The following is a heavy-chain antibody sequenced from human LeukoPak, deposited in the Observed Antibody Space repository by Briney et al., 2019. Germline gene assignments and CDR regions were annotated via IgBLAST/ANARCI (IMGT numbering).Heavy chain of an antibody. J-gene: IGHJ3*02. Sequence: PGGSLRLSCAASGFTVSNNFLTWVRQAPGKGLEWVSVIYSGGTTYYADSVKGRFTISRDNSKNTLYLQMNSLRAEDTAVYYCARDFGGVDAFDIWGQGTMVTVSS. CDR1: GFTVSNNF. CDR2: IYSGGTT. V-gene: IGHV3-53*01. D-gene: IGHD2-8*01. CDR3: ARDFGGVDAFDI.